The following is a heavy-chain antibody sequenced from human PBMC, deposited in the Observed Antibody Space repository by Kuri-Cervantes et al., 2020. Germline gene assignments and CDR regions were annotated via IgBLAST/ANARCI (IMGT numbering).Heavy chain of an antibody. CDR3: ASAYYDILTGYSAFDY. V-gene: IGHV3-66*01. CDR1: GFTVNSNY. J-gene: IGHJ4*02. CDR2: IYSGGST. Sequence: GGSLRLSCAASGFTVNSNYMSWVRQAPGKGLEWVSVIYSGGSTYYADSVKGRFTISRDNSKNTLYLQMNSLRAEDTAVYYCASAYYDILTGYSAFDYWGQGTLVTVSS. D-gene: IGHD3-9*01.